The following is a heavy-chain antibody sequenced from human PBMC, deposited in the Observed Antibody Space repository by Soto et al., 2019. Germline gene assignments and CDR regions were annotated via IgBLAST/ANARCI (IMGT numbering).Heavy chain of an antibody. Sequence: GGSLRLSCAASGFTFSNAWMNWVRQAPGKGLERVGRIKSKTDGGTTDYAAPVKGRFTISRDDSKNTLYLQMNSLKTEDTAVYYCTTDYYDSSGYLNFVYSCQTTLGTVSS. CDR1: GFTFSNAW. J-gene: IGHJ4*02. CDR3: TTDYYDSSGYLNFVY. V-gene: IGHV3-15*07. D-gene: IGHD3-22*01. CDR2: IKSKTDGGTT.